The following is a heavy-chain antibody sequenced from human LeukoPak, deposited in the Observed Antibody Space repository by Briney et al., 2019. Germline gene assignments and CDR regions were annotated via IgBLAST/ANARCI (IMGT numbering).Heavy chain of an antibody. Sequence: ETLSLTCTVSGGSISSYYWSWIRQPAGKGLDWIGRIYTSGSTNYNASLKSRVSMSVDTSKNQFSLKLSSVTAADTAVFYCARENSGSYREFDYWGQGSLVTVSS. CDR1: GGSISSYY. CDR3: ARENSGSYREFDY. V-gene: IGHV4-4*07. D-gene: IGHD1-26*01. J-gene: IGHJ4*02. CDR2: IYTSGST.